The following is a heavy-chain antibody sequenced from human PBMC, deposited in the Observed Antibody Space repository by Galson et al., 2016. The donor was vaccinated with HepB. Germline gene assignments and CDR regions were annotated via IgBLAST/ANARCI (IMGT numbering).Heavy chain of an antibody. CDR3: AKDHTGSTVGWSDGMDV. CDR1: GFTFRSYA. CDR2: ISGSGGST. J-gene: IGHJ6*02. Sequence: SLRLSCAASGFTFRSYAMTWVRQAPGKGLAWVSTISGSGGSTYHADSVQGRFTISRDTSKNTLFLQLSSLRVEDTAVYYCAKDHTGSTVGWSDGMDVWGQGTRVAVSS. V-gene: IGHV3-23*01. D-gene: IGHD1-7*01.